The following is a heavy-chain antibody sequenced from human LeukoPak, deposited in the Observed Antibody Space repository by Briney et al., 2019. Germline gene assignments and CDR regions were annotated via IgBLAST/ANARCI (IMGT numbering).Heavy chain of an antibody. J-gene: IGHJ4*02. CDR3: ARSSSSGNYYGSGSYPFDY. V-gene: IGHV4-34*01. CDR2: INHSGST. CDR1: GGSFSGYY. D-gene: IGHD3-10*01. Sequence: PSETLSLTCAVYGGSFSGYYWSWIRQPPGKGLGWIGEINHSGSTNYNPSLKSRVTISVDTSKNQCSLKLSSVTAADTAVYYCARSSSSGNYYGSGSYPFDYWGQGTLVTVSS.